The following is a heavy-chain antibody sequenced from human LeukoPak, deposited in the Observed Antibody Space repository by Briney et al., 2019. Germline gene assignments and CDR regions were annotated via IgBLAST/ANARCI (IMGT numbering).Heavy chain of an antibody. D-gene: IGHD4-17*01. CDR3: ARLIDYGGFYFYYYMDV. CDR2: VDSSGTS. CDR1: GGSISTTNSY. Sequence: SETLSLTCTVSGGSISTTNSYWGWIRQPPGKGLEWIGNVDSSGTSHYNPSLRSRVTISVDTSKSHFSLKLTSVTAADTALYYCARLIDYGGFYFYYYMDVWGKGTTVAVFS. J-gene: IGHJ6*03. V-gene: IGHV4-39*02.